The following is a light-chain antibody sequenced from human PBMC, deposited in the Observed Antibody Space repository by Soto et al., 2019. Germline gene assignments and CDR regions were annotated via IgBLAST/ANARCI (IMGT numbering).Light chain of an antibody. Sequence: EIVLTQSPATLSLSPGERATLSCRASQRVSSYLAWYQQKPGQAPRLLIYDASNRATGIPARFSGSGSATDFTLTISCLEPEDFAVYYWQQRSNWPLTFGGGTKVEIK. V-gene: IGKV3-11*01. CDR2: DAS. J-gene: IGKJ4*01. CDR1: QRVSSY. CDR3: QQRSNWPLT.